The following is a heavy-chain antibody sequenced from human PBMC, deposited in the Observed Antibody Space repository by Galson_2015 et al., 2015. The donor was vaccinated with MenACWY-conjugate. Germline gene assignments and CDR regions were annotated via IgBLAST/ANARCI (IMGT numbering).Heavy chain of an antibody. Sequence: NYADSVKGRFTISRDNSKNTLYLQMNTLRAEDTAVYYCAREGNDYDFWSTYYYYFDYWGQGTLVTVSS. CDR3: AREGNDYDFWSTYYYYFDY. D-gene: IGHD3-3*01. J-gene: IGHJ4*02. V-gene: IGHV3-30*01.